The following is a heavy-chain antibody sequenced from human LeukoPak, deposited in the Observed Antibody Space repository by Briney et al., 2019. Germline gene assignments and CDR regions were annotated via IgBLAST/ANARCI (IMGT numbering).Heavy chain of an antibody. J-gene: IGHJ4*02. D-gene: IGHD6-13*01. CDR3: ARSSGYSSSWYSDY. Sequence: PSETLSLTCTVSGGSISSGSYYWSWIRQPAGKGLEWIGRIYTSGSTNYNPSLKSRVTISVDTSKNQFSLKLSSVTAADTAVYYCARSSGYSSSWYSDYWGQGTLVTVSS. CDR2: IYTSGST. CDR1: GGSISSGSYY. V-gene: IGHV4-61*02.